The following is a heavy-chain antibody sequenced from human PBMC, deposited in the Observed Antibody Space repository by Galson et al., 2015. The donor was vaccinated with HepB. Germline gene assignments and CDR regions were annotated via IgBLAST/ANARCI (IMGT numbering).Heavy chain of an antibody. CDR2: TYYRSKWYN. CDR1: GDSVSGNSAA. J-gene: IGHJ4*02. D-gene: IGHD1-26*01. V-gene: IGHV6-1*01. Sequence: CAISGDSVSGNSAAWNWIRQSPSRGLEWLGRTYYRSKWYNDYAVSVESRITINSDTSKNQFSLQLNSVTPEDTAVYYYARGDSGFDSWGQGTLVTLPS. CDR3: ARGDSGFDS.